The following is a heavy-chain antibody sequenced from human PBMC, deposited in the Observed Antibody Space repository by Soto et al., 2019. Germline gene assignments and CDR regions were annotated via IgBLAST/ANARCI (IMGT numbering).Heavy chain of an antibody. CDR1: GYSFTSYW. J-gene: IGHJ4*02. CDR3: ARHPAFYGDYVGVDY. Sequence: GESLKISCKGSGYSFTSYWIGWGRQMPGKGLEWMGIIYPGDSDTRYSLSFQGQVTISADKSISTAYLQWSILKASDAAMYYCARHPAFYGDYVGVDYWGQGTLVTVSS. D-gene: IGHD4-17*01. CDR2: IYPGDSDT. V-gene: IGHV5-51*01.